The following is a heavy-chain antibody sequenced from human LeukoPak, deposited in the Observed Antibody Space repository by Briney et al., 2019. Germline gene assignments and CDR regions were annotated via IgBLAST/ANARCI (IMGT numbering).Heavy chain of an antibody. Sequence: QPGRSLRLSCAASGFTFTSSGFHWVRQAPGKGLEWVALLWYDGSNKYYADSVKGRFTISRDNSKNTVYLQMNSLRAEDTAVYYCARAVFAGDLLTGYWYFDLWGRGTLVTVSS. CDR3: ARAVFAGDLLTGYWYFDL. CDR1: GFTFTSSG. V-gene: IGHV3-33*01. CDR2: LWYDGSNK. J-gene: IGHJ2*01. D-gene: IGHD1-20*01.